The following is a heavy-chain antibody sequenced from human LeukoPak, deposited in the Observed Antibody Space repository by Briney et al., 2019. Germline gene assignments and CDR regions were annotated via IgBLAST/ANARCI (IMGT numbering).Heavy chain of an antibody. V-gene: IGHV3-48*03. CDR2: ISSSGSTI. J-gene: IGHJ4*02. CDR1: GFTFSSYE. D-gene: IGHD3-16*01. CDR3: VRDLGEADIFDY. Sequence: GGSLRLSCAASGFTFSSYEMNWVRQAPGKGLEWVSYISSSGSTIYYADSVKGRFTISRDNAKNSLYLQMNSLRAEDSAVYYCVRDLGEADIFDYWGQGTLVTVSS.